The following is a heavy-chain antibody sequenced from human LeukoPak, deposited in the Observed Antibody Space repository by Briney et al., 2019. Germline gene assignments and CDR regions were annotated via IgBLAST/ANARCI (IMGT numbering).Heavy chain of an antibody. CDR2: ISNGGDTT. J-gene: IGHJ4*02. V-gene: IGHV3-23*01. CDR1: GFTFSSYA. CDR3: AKTRGYCSGGSCYCDY. Sequence: GGSLRLSCAASGFTFSSYAMSWVRQAPGKGLEWVSAISNGGDTTYYADSVKGRFTISRDNSKNTLYLQLNSLRAEDTAVYYCAKTRGYCSGGSCYCDYWGQGTLVTVSS. D-gene: IGHD2-15*01.